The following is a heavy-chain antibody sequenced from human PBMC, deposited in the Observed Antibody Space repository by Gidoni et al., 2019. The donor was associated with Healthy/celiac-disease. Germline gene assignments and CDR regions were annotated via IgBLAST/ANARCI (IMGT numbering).Heavy chain of an antibody. Sequence: QGQLVESGGGVVQPGRSLRLSCAASVFTSSSYGMHWVRQAPGKGLEWVAVIWYDGSNKYYADSVEGRFTISRDNSKNTLYLQMNSLRAEDTAVYYCARDHSGKSAFDIWGQGTMVTVSS. V-gene: IGHV3-33*01. CDR2: IWYDGSNK. CDR3: ARDHSGKSAFDI. CDR1: VFTSSSYG. J-gene: IGHJ3*02. D-gene: IGHD2-15*01.